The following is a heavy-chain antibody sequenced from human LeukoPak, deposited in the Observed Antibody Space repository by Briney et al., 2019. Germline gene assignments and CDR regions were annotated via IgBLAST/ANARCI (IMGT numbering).Heavy chain of an antibody. D-gene: IGHD2-15*01. CDR2: IKQDGSEK. Sequence: GGSLRLSCAASGFTFSSYWMSWVRQAPGKGLEWVANIKQDGSEKYYVDSVKGRFTISRDNAKNSLYLQMNSLRAEDTAVYYCAREDCSGGSCYSHYWGQGTLVTVSS. J-gene: IGHJ4*02. CDR1: GFTFSSYW. V-gene: IGHV3-7*01. CDR3: AREDCSGGSCYSHY.